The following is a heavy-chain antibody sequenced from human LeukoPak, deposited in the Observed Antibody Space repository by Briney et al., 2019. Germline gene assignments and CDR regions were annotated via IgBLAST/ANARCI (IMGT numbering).Heavy chain of an antibody. J-gene: IGHJ5*02. D-gene: IGHD3-10*01. CDR2: ISGGGGTT. V-gene: IGHV3-23*01. CDR3: SKRAGSAWCAGP. Sequence: GESLRLSCAASGFTFSSYAMSWVRQAPGKGLEWVSGISGGGGTTYYADSVKRRLTISRDNSKQMLYLQMNSLRTEDTAFYYCSKRAGSAWCAGPWGQGTLVAVSS. CDR1: GFTFSSYA.